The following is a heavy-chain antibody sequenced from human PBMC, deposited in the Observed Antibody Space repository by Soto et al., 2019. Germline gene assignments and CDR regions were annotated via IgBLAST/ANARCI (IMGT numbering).Heavy chain of an antibody. Sequence: AGGSLRLSCAATGFSFRNFAMGWVRQAPGKGLQWVSTVSSSSGTTYYGDSVKGRFTISRDNSKNRLFLQVNSLRVEDTAIYYCARGGGDYAHFDYWGQGALVTVSS. V-gene: IGHV3-23*01. CDR3: ARGGGDYAHFDY. CDR2: VSSSSGTT. CDR1: GFSFRNFA. D-gene: IGHD4-17*01. J-gene: IGHJ4*02.